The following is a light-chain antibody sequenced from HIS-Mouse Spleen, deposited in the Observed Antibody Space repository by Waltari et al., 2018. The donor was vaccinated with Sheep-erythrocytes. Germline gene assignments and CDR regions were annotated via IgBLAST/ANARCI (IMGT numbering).Light chain of an antibody. J-gene: IGLJ1*01. CDR1: SSDVGGXHY. V-gene: IGLV2-11*01. CDR3: CSYAGSYNHV. Sequence: QSALTQPRSVSGSPGQSVTLSCTGTSSDVGGXHYVSWYQQHPGKAPKLMIYDVSKRPSGVPDRFSGSKSGNTASLTISGLQAEDEADYYCCSYAGSYNHVFATGTKVTVL. CDR2: DVS.